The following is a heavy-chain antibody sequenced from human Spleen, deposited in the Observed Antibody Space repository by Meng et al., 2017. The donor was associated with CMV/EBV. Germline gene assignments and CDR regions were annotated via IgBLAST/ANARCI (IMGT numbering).Heavy chain of an antibody. Sequence: PGLVKPQETRAPPYTVSGGTSSSMIYYLGWIRKPPGKGLEWIGSIYYSGSTYYNPSLKSRVTISVDTSKNQFSLKLSSVTAADTAVYYCARIINDYGDYWGQGTLVTVSS. CDR3: ARIINDYGDY. CDR1: GGTSSSMIYY. J-gene: IGHJ4*02. CDR2: IYYSGST. V-gene: IGHV4-39*07. D-gene: IGHD3-10*01.